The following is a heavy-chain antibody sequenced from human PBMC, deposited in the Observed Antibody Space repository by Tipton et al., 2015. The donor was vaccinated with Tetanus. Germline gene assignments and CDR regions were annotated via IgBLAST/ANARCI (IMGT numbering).Heavy chain of an antibody. D-gene: IGHD1-26*01. CDR2: IYTSEST. CDR3: ARDIEEVGATKYFGY. Sequence: TLSLTCTVSGGSISSYYWSWIRQPAGKGLEWIGRIYTSESTNYNPSLKSRVTISLDTSKNQFSLRLTSVTAADTAVYYCARDIEEVGATKYFGYWGQGTLVTVSS. J-gene: IGHJ4*02. V-gene: IGHV4-4*07. CDR1: GGSISSYY.